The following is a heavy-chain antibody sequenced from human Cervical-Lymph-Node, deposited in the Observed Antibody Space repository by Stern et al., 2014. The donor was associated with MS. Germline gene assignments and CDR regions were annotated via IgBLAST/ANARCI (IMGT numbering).Heavy chain of an antibody. CDR3: AGGGFNNAFDI. CDR2: FDPEDGET. D-gene: IGHD3-16*01. Sequence: QVQLGQSGAEVKKPGASVRVSCKVSGYTLTELSLHWVRQAPGKGLEWMGGFDPEDGETINAQRFQGRVTMTEDTSTDTAYMELSSLRSEDTAVYYCAGGGFNNAFDIWGQGTPVTVSS. V-gene: IGHV1-24*01. CDR1: GYTLTELS. J-gene: IGHJ3*02.